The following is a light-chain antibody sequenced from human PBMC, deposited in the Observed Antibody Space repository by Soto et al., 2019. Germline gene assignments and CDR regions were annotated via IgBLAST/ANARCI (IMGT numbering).Light chain of an antibody. V-gene: IGKV1-5*03. CDR3: QQYENYWT. J-gene: IGKJ1*01. CDR2: KAS. CDR1: QSISSW. Sequence: DIQMTQSPSTLSASVGDRVSITCRASQSISSWLAWYQQKPGKAPKLLIYKASSLESGVPSRFSGSGSGTEFTLTISRLQPDDFATYYCQQYENYWTFGQGTKVEIK.